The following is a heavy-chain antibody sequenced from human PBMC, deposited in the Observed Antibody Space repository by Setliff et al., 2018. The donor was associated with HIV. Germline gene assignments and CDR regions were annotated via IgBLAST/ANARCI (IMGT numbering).Heavy chain of an antibody. CDR2: IYYSGST. CDR3: AGVSSSSSGDAFDI. J-gene: IGHJ3*02. Sequence: SETLSLTCTVSGDSISSGGYYWTWIRQHPGKGLEWIGYIYYSGSTDYNPSLKSRVTISLDKSRSQFSLRLSSVTAADTAVYYCAGVSSSSSGDAFDIWGQGTMVTVSS. D-gene: IGHD6-6*01. CDR1: GDSISSGGYY. V-gene: IGHV4-31*03.